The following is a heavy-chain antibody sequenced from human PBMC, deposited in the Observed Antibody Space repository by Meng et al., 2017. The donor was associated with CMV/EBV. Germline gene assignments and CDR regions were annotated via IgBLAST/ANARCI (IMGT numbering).Heavy chain of an antibody. CDR3: ARGYSYGYPWFDP. J-gene: IGHJ5*02. CDR1: GYTFTGYY. D-gene: IGHD5-18*01. V-gene: IGHV1-2*02. CDR2: INPNSGST. Sequence: CKASGYTFTGYYQHWRRQAPGQGLEWRGWINPNSGSTNYAQKFRGRVTMTSDTSISTAYMELSRLRSDDTAVYYCARGYSYGYPWFDPWGQGTLVTVSS.